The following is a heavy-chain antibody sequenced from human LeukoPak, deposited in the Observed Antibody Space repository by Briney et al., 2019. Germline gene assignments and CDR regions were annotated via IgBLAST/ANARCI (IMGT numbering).Heavy chain of an antibody. CDR1: GGSFSGYY. CDR3: ARAKYSRTFQY. D-gene: IGHD6-6*01. V-gene: IGHV4-34*01. Sequence: SETLSLTCAVYGGSFSGYYWSWIRQPPGKGLEWIGEINHSGSTNYNPSLKSRVTISVDTSKNQFSLKLSSVTAADTAAYYCARAKYSRTFQYWGQGTLVTVSS. CDR2: INHSGST. J-gene: IGHJ4*02.